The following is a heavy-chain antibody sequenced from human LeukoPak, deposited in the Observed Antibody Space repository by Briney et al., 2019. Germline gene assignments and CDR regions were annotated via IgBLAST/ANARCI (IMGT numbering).Heavy chain of an antibody. V-gene: IGHV3-23*01. CDR3: AKGRNYYDFWSGLGY. J-gene: IGHJ4*02. Sequence: GGSLKLSCAASGFTFSSYAMSWVRQAPGKGLEWVSAISGSGGSTYYADSVKGRFTIPRDNSKNTLYLQMNSLRAEDTAVYYCAKGRNYYDFWSGLGYWGQGTLVTVSS. CDR1: GFTFSSYA. CDR2: ISGSGGST. D-gene: IGHD3-3*01.